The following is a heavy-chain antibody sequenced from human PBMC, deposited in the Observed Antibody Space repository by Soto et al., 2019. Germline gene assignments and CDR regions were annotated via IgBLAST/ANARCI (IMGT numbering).Heavy chain of an antibody. D-gene: IGHD6-6*01. J-gene: IGHJ3*02. CDR2: IYYSGST. Sequence: QVQLQESGPGLVKPSETLSLTCTVSGGSISSYYWSWIRQPPGKGLEWIGYIYYSGSTNYNPSLKSRVTISVDTSKNQFSLKLSSVTAADTAVYYCARVEEGSSNRYSSSSHAFDIWGQGAMVTVSS. CDR3: ARVEEGSSNRYSSSSHAFDI. CDR1: GGSISSYY. V-gene: IGHV4-59*01.